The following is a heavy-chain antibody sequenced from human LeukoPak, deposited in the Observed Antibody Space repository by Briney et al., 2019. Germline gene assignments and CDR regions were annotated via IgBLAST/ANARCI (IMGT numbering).Heavy chain of an antibody. V-gene: IGHV4-34*01. CDR1: VGSLSGYY. Sequence: SETLSLTCAVYVGSLSGYYWSWIRQPPGKGLEWIGEINHSGITNYNPSLKSRVTISVDTSNNQFSLRVSSVTAADTAVYYCARGVGKKWEFGGQGTLVTVSS. CDR3: ARGVGKKWEF. CDR2: INHSGIT. J-gene: IGHJ4*02. D-gene: IGHD1-26*01.